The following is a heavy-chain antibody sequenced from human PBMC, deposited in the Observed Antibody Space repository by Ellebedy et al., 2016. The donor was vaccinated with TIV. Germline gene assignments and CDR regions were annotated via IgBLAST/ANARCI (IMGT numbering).Heavy chain of an antibody. Sequence: ASVKVSCKASGYSFTNYGLSWVRQAPGRGLEWMGWISGYTGKTYSAHKFQDRFTMTTDTTTSTAFMELRSLRSDDTAVYYCARDHDSSYYYGSGSYYSEYFQHWGQGTLVTVSS. J-gene: IGHJ1*01. CDR1: GYSFTNYG. D-gene: IGHD3-10*01. V-gene: IGHV1-18*01. CDR2: ISGYTGKT. CDR3: ARDHDSSYYYGSGSYYSEYFQH.